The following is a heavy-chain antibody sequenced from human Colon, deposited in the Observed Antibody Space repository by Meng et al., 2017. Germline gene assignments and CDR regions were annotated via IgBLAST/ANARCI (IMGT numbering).Heavy chain of an antibody. Sequence: SVKVSCKASGGTFSSYAISWVRQAPGQGLEWMGGIIPIFGTANYAQKFQGRVTITTDESTSTAYMELSSLRSEDTAVYYCARGGYYYDNSGYRDWYFDLWGRGTLVTVSS. D-gene: IGHD3-22*01. CDR1: GGTFSSYA. J-gene: IGHJ2*01. CDR3: ARGGYYYDNSGYRDWYFDL. V-gene: IGHV1-69*05. CDR2: IIPIFGTA.